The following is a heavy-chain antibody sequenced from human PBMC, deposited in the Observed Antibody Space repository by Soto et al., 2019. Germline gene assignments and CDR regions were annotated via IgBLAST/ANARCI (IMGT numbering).Heavy chain of an antibody. Sequence: GGSLRLSCAASGFTFSNNWMHWVRQAPGKGTVWVSRINSDGSSTYYADSVKGRFTISRDNAKNTLYLQMNSLRADDTAVYYCASEGRAVHWGQGTLVTVAS. D-gene: IGHD6-19*01. CDR2: INSDGSST. J-gene: IGHJ4*02. CDR3: ASEGRAVH. CDR1: GFTFSNNW. V-gene: IGHV3-74*01.